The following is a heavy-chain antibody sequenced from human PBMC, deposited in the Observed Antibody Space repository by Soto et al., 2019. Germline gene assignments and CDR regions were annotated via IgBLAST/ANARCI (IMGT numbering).Heavy chain of an antibody. V-gene: IGHV4-30-2*01. CDR3: ARTGTGRLVSYDY. CDR1: GCSIRSGGYS. J-gene: IGHJ4*02. D-gene: IGHD6-13*01. Sequence: SETLSLASADSGCSIRSGGYSVSWSRQPPGKGLEWIGYIYHSGSTYYNPSLKSRVTISVDRSKNQFSLKLSSVTPADTAVYYCARTGTGRLVSYDYWGQGSLVTVSS. CDR2: IYHSGST.